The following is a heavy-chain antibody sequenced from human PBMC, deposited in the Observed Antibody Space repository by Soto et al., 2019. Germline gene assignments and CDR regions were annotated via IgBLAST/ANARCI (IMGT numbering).Heavy chain of an antibody. J-gene: IGHJ4*02. CDR2: ISGSDGGA. V-gene: IGHV3-23*01. Sequence: EVHLLESGGGLVQPGGSLRLSCAASELSSSNHAMTWVRQAPGKGLEWVSGISGSDGGAYYADSVKGRFTISRDNSRSTLYLQRIGLRVEDTAVYYCASGGLHGYTNGGLSYFHSWGQGILVTVSS. CDR3: ASGGLHGYTNGGLSYFHS. D-gene: IGHD5-18*01. CDR1: ELSSSNHA.